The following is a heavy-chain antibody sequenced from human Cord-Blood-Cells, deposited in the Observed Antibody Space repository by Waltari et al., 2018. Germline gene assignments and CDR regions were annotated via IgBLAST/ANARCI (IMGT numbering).Heavy chain of an antibody. V-gene: IGHV3-30*03. CDR1: GFTFRSYV. CDR3: TYFDY. J-gene: IGHJ4*02. Sequence: QVQLVESGGGVVQTGRSLRISCAASGFTFRSYVMHWVSQAPGKGLEWWEVISYDGSNKYYADSVKGRFTISRDNSKNTLYLQMNSLRAEDTAVYYCTYFDYWGQGTLVTVSS. CDR2: ISYDGSNK.